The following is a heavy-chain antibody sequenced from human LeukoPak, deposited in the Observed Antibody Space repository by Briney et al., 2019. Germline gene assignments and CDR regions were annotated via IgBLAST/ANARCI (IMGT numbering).Heavy chain of an antibody. D-gene: IGHD6-19*01. V-gene: IGHV1-18*01. CDR2: ISGYSGNT. CDR3: ARDAEYRSGWFDY. CDR1: GYIFTNYG. Sequence: ASVKVSCKASGYIFTNYGISWVRQAPGQGLEXXXWISGYSGNTNYAQSLQGRVTMTTDTSSSTAYMELRSLRSDDTAVYYCARDAEYRSGWFDYWGQGTLVTVSS. J-gene: IGHJ4*02.